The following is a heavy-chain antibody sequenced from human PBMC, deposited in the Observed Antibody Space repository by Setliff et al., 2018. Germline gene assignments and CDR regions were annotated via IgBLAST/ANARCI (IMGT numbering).Heavy chain of an antibody. CDR2: IYSGGNT. CDR1: GFTVSSNQ. Sequence: PGGSLRLSCAASGFTVSSNQMSWVRQAPGKGLEWVSVIYSGGNTYYADSVKGRFTISRDNSKNTLYLQMNSLRVEDTAVYYSARAPSYSSSWYGDSWGQGTLVTVSS. D-gene: IGHD6-13*01. J-gene: IGHJ4*02. CDR3: ARAPSYSSSWYGDS. V-gene: IGHV3-66*02.